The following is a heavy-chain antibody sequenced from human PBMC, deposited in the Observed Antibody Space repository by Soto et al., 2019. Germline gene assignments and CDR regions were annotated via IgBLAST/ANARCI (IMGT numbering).Heavy chain of an antibody. CDR1: GYTFTTYD. CDR2: MNPNNHNT. CDR3: TREAAAGTFQD. Sequence: QVQLVQSGAEVKKPGASVKVSCKASGYTFTTYDINWVRQAPGQGLEWMGWMNPNNHNTGYAQKFQGRVTLTRNTSTSTAYMELSSLRSDDTAVYYCTREAAAGTFQDWGQGTRVTVSS. V-gene: IGHV1-8*01. J-gene: IGHJ1*01. D-gene: IGHD6-25*01.